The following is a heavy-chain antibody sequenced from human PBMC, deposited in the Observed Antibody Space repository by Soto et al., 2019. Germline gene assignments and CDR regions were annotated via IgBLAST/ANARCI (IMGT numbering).Heavy chain of an antibody. Sequence: QVQLVESGGGVVQPGRSLRLSCAASGFSFRSYAMHWVRQAPGQGLEWVAVMSYDGSDKDYADSVKGRFTISRDKSKNTLYLQMSSLRAEDTAVYYCARARLDTPALEYWGQGTLVTVSS. V-gene: IGHV3-30-3*01. CDR3: ARARLDTPALEY. J-gene: IGHJ4*02. CDR1: GFSFRSYA. CDR2: MSYDGSDK. D-gene: IGHD2-2*01.